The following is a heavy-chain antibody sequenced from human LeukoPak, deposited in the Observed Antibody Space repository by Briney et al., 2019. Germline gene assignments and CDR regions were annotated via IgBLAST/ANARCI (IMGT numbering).Heavy chain of an antibody. CDR2: IIPIFGTA. D-gene: IGHD2-21*02. V-gene: IGHV1-69*13. CDR1: GGTFSSYA. J-gene: IGHJ3*02. CDR3: ARPLRLLDAFDI. Sequence: SVKVSCEASGGTFSSYAISWVRQAPGQGLEWMGGIIPIFGTANYAQKFQGRVTITADESTSTAYMELSSLRSEDTAVYYCARPLRLLDAFDIWGQGTMVTVSS.